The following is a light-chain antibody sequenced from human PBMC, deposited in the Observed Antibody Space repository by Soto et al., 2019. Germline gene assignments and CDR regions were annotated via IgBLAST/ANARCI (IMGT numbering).Light chain of an antibody. CDR2: TNN. J-gene: IGLJ2*01. V-gene: IGLV1-44*01. CDR1: SSNIGSNI. CDR3: AAWDDSLNGVV. Sequence: QSVLTQPPSASGTPGQRVTISCSGSSSNIGSNIVNWYQQFPGTAPKLFIYTNNQRPSGVPDRFSGSKSGTSASLAISGLQSEDEADYYCAAWDDSLNGVVFGGGTKLTVL.